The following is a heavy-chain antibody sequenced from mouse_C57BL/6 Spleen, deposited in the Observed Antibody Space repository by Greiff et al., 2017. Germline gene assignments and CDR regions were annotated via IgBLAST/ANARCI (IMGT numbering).Heavy chain of an antibody. Sequence: EVQLQESGGGLVKPGGSLKLSCAASGFTFSDYGMHWVRQAPEKGLEWVAYISSGSSTIYYADTVKGRFTISRDNAKNTLFLQMTSLRSEDTAMYYCARSGLTGTYFDYWGQGTTLTVSS. CDR3: ARSGLTGTYFDY. D-gene: IGHD4-1*01. V-gene: IGHV5-17*01. CDR1: GFTFSDYG. J-gene: IGHJ2*01. CDR2: ISSGSSTI.